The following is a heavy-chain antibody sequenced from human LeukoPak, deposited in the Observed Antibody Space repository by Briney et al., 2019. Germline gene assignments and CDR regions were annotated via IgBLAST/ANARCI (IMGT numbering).Heavy chain of an antibody. V-gene: IGHV1-18*04. J-gene: IGHJ4*02. CDR1: GYTFTGYY. D-gene: IGHD3-22*01. CDR2: ISAYNGNT. CDR3: ARLGYYYDSSGYYSRPPYYFDY. Sequence: ASVKVSCKASGYTFTGYYMHWVRQAPGQGLEWMGWISAYNGNTNYAQKLQGRVTMTTDTSTSTAYMELRSLRSDDTAVYYCARLGYYYDSSGYYSRPPYYFDYWGQGTLVTVSS.